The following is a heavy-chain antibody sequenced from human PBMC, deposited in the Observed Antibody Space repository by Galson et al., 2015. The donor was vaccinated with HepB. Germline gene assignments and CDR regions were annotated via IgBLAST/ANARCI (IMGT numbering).Heavy chain of an antibody. CDR3: ARDRRVAVAGTLLDAFDI. CDR1: GYTFTSYG. J-gene: IGHJ3*02. CDR2: ISAYNGNT. Sequence: SVKVSCKASGYTFTSYGISWVRQAPGQGLEWMGWISAYNGNTNYAQKLQGRVTMTTDTSTSTAYMELRSLRSDDTAVYYCARDRRVAVAGTLLDAFDIWGQGTMVTVSS. V-gene: IGHV1-18*01. D-gene: IGHD6-19*01.